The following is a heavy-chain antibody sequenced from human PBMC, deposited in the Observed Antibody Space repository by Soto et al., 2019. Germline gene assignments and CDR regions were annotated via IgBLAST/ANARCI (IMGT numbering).Heavy chain of an antibody. V-gene: IGHV1-69*01. CDR2: LVPVFGTP. Sequence: QVQLVQSGAEVKQPGSSVKVSCKASGGVFSNYALTWVRQAPGQGPEWVGGLVPVFGTPNYAPKFQGRVTVPAAESTRTGDLGLSTLTTADTAIYYCARGSHSLSTGYYFDTWGQGTLVIVSS. CDR3: ARGSHSLSTGYYFDT. D-gene: IGHD3-9*01. CDR1: GGVFSNYA. J-gene: IGHJ5*02.